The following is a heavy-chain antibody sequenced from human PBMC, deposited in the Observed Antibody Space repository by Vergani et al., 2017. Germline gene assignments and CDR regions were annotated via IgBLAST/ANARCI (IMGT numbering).Heavy chain of an antibody. V-gene: IGHV4-61*02. Sequence: QAQLQESGPRLVKPSQTLSLTCSFSGGSLDIHSQTWGWIRQPAGKRLEWIGDILGSGTANYNPSFQGRVSMSVATSKNQFSLTLSSVNATDTAVYYCARGSREAGYSGPDSWGQGTRVTVSS. CDR1: GGSLDIHSQT. CDR3: ARGSREAGYSGPDS. D-gene: IGHD1-26*01. J-gene: IGHJ4*02. CDR2: ILGSGTA.